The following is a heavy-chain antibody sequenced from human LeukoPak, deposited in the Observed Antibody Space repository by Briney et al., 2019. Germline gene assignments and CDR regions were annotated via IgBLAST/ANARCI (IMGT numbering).Heavy chain of an antibody. CDR2: IWYDGSNK. Sequence: GGSLRLSCAASGFTFSDYYMSWIRQAPGKGLEWVAVIWYDGSNKYYADSVKGRFTISRDNSKNTLYLQMNSLRAEDTAVYYCARDPSGSYGYWGQGTLVTVSS. J-gene: IGHJ4*02. V-gene: IGHV3-33*08. D-gene: IGHD1-26*01. CDR3: ARDPSGSYGY. CDR1: GFTFSDYY.